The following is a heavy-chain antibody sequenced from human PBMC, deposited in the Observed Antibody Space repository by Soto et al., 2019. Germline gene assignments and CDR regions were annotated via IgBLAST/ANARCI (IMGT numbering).Heavy chain of an antibody. CDR1: GFPFDSYG. CDR3: ARAHSTRWHYLDY. CDR2: IGFAGNNK. D-gene: IGHD6-19*01. V-gene: IGHV3-33*01. J-gene: IGHJ4*02. Sequence: PGGSLRLSCVASGFPFDSYGIHWVRRAPGKGLEWVATIGFAGNNKYYADSVKGRFTISRDNSKNTLYLHINSLKVDDTAMYYCARAHSTRWHYLDYWGPGTLVTVSS.